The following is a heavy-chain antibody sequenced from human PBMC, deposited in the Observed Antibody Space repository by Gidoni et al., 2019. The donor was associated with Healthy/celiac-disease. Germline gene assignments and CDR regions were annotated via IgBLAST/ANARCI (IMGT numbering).Heavy chain of an antibody. CDR2: INPNSGGT. CDR3: ARVGSAKNIVVVPAAQDY. V-gene: IGHV1-2*06. CDR1: GYTFTGYY. D-gene: IGHD2-2*01. Sequence: QVQLVQSGAEVKKPGASVKVSCKASGYTFTGYYMHWVRQAPGQGLEWMGRINPNSGGTNYAQKFQGRVTMTRDTSISTAYMELSRLRSDDTAVYYCARVGSAKNIVVVPAAQDYWGQGTLVTVSS. J-gene: IGHJ4*02.